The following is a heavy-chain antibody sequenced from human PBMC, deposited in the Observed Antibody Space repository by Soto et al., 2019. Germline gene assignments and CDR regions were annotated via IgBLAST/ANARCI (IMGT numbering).Heavy chain of an antibody. V-gene: IGHV1-18*01. D-gene: IGHD2-15*01. J-gene: IGHJ5*02. CDR1: GYTFTSYG. CDR3: ARVMRLCSGGSCANWFDP. Sequence: QVQLVQSGAEVKKPGASVKVSCKASGYTFTSYGISWVRQAPGQGLEWMGWISAYNGNTNYAQKLQGRATMTTDTSTSTAYMELRGLRSDDTAVYYCARVMRLCSGGSCANWFDPWGQGTLVTVSS. CDR2: ISAYNGNT.